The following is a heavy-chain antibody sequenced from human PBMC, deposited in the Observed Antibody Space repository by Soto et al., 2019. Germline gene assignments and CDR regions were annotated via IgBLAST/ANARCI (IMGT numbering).Heavy chain of an antibody. CDR1: GDSISSSTYY. D-gene: IGHD3-3*01. J-gene: IGHJ4*02. V-gene: IGHV4-39*01. CDR2: IYRSGNT. CDR3: ARLSTIFGVVSITGPSYYFDY. Sequence: SETLSLTCSVSGDSISSSTYYWGWIRQPPGKGLEWIGNIYRSGNTNHNPSLKSRVTISVDTSKNQFSLKLSSVTAADTAVFYCARLSTIFGVVSITGPSYYFDYWGQGTLVTAPQ.